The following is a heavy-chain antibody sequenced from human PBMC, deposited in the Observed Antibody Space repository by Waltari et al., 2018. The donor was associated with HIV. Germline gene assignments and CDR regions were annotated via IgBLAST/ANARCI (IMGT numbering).Heavy chain of an antibody. Sequence: QLQLQESGPGLVKPSETRSLTCTVSGGPISSSSYSWGWIRQPPGKGLEWIGIIYYSGSTYYNPSLKSRVTISVDTSKNQFSLKLGSVTAADTAVYYCARAGYCSGGSCPQETGWFDPWGQGTLVTVSS. CDR2: IYYSGST. V-gene: IGHV4-39*07. J-gene: IGHJ5*02. CDR1: GGPISSSSYS. CDR3: ARAGYCSGGSCPQETGWFDP. D-gene: IGHD2-15*01.